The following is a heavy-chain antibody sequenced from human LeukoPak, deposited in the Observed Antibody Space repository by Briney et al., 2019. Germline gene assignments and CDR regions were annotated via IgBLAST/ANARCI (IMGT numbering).Heavy chain of an antibody. J-gene: IGHJ4*02. CDR2: ISSSTIFT. D-gene: IGHD6-19*01. Sequence: GGSLRLSCAASVFTFSTYGMNWVRQAPGKGLEWVSSISSSTIFTYYADSVKGRFTISRDNAKNSLYLQMNSLRAEDTAVYYCARIAAGGIAVAGLDYWGQGTLVTVSS. CDR3: ARIAAGGIAVAGLDY. CDR1: VFTFSTYG. V-gene: IGHV3-21*01.